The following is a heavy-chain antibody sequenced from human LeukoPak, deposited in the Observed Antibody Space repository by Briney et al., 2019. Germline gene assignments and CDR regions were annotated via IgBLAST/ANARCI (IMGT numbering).Heavy chain of an antibody. CDR1: GYSFTSYW. CDR3: AGFSEADWELSPFDY. D-gene: IGHD1-26*01. J-gene: IGHJ4*02. Sequence: GESLKISCKGSGYSFTSYWIGWVRQMPGKGLEWMGIIYPGDSDTRYSPSFQGQVTISADKSISTAYLQWSSLKASDTAMYYCAGFSEADWELSPFDYWGQGTLVTVSS. V-gene: IGHV5-51*01. CDR2: IYPGDSDT.